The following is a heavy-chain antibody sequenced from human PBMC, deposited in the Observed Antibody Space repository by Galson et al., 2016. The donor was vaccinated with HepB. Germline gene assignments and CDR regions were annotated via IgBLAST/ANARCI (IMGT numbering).Heavy chain of an antibody. CDR3: ARDLFGFYYESDKRLDY. V-gene: IGHV3-33*01. D-gene: IGHD3-16*01. Sequence: SLRLSCAASGFIFRTYGMHWVRQAPGKGLEWVAVIWYDGSRKYYADSVKGRFTISRDNSKNTLYLQMNSLRAEDTAVYYCARDLFGFYYESDKRLDYWGQGTLVTVSS. CDR1: GFIFRTYG. CDR2: IWYDGSRK. J-gene: IGHJ4*02.